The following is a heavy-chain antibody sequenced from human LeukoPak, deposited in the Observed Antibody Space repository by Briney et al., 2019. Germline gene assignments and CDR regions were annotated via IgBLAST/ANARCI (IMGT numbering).Heavy chain of an antibody. Sequence: GGSLRLSCAASGFTSSSYEMNWVRQAPGKGLEWVSYISSSGSTIYYADSVKGRFTISRDNAKNSLYLQMNSLRAEDTAVYYCARVPSDIVVVEPATPDFWGQGTLVTVSS. D-gene: IGHD2-15*01. CDR3: ARVPSDIVVVEPATPDF. CDR1: GFTSSSYE. CDR2: ISSSGSTI. J-gene: IGHJ4*02. V-gene: IGHV3-48*03.